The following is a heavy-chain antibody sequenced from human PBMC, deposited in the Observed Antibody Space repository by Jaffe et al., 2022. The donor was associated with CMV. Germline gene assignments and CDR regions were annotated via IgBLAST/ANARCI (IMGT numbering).Heavy chain of an antibody. V-gene: IGHV4-59*01. CDR3: ARVPLGWLQSRRIGSHFDY. CDR1: GGSISSYY. J-gene: IGHJ4*02. CDR2: IYYSGST. Sequence: QVQLQESGPGLVKPSETLSLTCTVSGGSISSYYWSWIRQPPGKGLEWIGYIYYSGSTNYNPSLKSRVTISVDTSKNQFSLKLSSVTAADTAVYYCARVPLGWLQSRRIGSHFDYWGQGTLVTVSS. D-gene: IGHD5-12*01.